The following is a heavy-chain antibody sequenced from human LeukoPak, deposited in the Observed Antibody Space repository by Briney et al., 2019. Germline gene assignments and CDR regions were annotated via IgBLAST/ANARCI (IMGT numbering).Heavy chain of an antibody. CDR2: INPNNGGT. D-gene: IGHD6-13*01. CDR3: ARGRGITATGTDRILRD. Sequence: ASVKVSCKASGYRFTGHYMHWVRQAPGQGLDWMGWINPNNGGTNYAERFQGRVTMTGDTSITTAYMELSGLRSDDTAVYFCARGRGITATGTDRILRDWGQGTLVTVSS. V-gene: IGHV1-2*02. CDR1: GYRFTGHY. J-gene: IGHJ4*02.